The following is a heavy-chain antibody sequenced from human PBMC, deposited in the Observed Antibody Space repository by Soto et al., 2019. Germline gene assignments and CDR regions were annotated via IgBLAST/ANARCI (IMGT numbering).Heavy chain of an antibody. CDR1: GFTFSDHY. V-gene: IGHV3-11*01. CDR3: ARNTLSAAGSDNYGLDV. D-gene: IGHD6-13*01. Sequence: QVQLVESGGGLVKPGGSLRLSCAASGFTFSDHYMSWIRQAPGMGLAWVAYISGSGFTIYNADSVKGRFTISRDNAKNSLYLQMDSLRDEDTAVYYCARNTLSAAGSDNYGLDVWGRGTTVAVSS. J-gene: IGHJ6*02. CDR2: ISGSGFTI.